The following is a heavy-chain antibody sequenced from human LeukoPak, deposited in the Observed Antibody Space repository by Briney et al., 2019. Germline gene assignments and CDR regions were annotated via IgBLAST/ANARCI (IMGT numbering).Heavy chain of an antibody. D-gene: IGHD1-26*01. CDR2: IYHTGST. CDR3: ASSVGATV. J-gene: IGHJ4*02. Sequence: SETLSLTCSVSGGSITGHYWNWIRQPPGKGLEWIGYIYHTGSTNYNPSLKSRVTISLDTSKNQFSLKLSSVTAADTAVYYCASSVGATVWGQGTLVTVSS. CDR1: GGSITGHY. V-gene: IGHV4-59*11.